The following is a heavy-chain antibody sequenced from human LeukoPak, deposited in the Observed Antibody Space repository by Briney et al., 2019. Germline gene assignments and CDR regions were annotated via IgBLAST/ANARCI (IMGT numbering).Heavy chain of an antibody. CDR1: GFTFSNAW. CDR2: IKQDGSEK. CDR3: ARVDSGSYQEPPLDY. Sequence: GGFLRLSCAASGFTFSNAWMSWVRQAPGKGLEWVANIKQDGSEKYYVDSVKGRFTISRDNAKNSLYLQMNSLRAEDTAVYYCARVDSGSYQEPPLDYWGQGTLVTVSS. J-gene: IGHJ4*02. V-gene: IGHV3-7*01. D-gene: IGHD1-26*01.